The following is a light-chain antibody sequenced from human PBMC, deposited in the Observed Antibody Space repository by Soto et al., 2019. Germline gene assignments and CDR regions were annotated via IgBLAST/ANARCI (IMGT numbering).Light chain of an antibody. J-gene: IGKJ2*01. CDR2: LGS. CDR1: QSLLHSNGYNY. CDR3: MQALQTPMYT. Sequence: DIAMTQSPLSLPVTPGEPASISCRSSQSLLHSNGYNYLDWYLQKPGQSPQLLIYLGSNRASGVPDRFSGSGSGTDFTLKISRVEAEDVGVYYCMQALQTPMYTFGQGTKLEMK. V-gene: IGKV2-28*01.